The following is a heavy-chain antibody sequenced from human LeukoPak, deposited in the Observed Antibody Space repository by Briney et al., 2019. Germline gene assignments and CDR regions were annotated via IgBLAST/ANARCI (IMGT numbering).Heavy chain of an antibody. V-gene: IGHV3-9*01. CDR1: GFTFDDYA. Sequence: GRSLRLSCAASGFTFDDYAMHWVRQAPGKGLEWVSGISWNSGSIGYADSVKGRFTISRDNAKNSLYLQMNSLRAEDTALYYCAKDRMAVDPGLFDYWGQGTLVTVSS. J-gene: IGHJ4*02. D-gene: IGHD2-8*01. CDR3: AKDRMAVDPGLFDY. CDR2: ISWNSGSI.